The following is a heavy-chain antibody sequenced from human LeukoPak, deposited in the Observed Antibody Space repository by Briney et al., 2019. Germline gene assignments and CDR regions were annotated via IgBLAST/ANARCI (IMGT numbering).Heavy chain of an antibody. CDR2: MHYSGDS. D-gene: IGHD1-1*01. V-gene: IGHV4-59*01. CDR1: GGSISSFF. Sequence: SETLSLTCTVSGGSISSFFWSWIRQPPGKGLEWIGSMHYSGDSKYNPSLRSRVSLSIDTSKQQFSLRLSSVTAADTAVYYCARDLELERNRWNYFESWGQGALVTVSS. J-gene: IGHJ4*02. CDR3: ARDLELERNRWNYFES.